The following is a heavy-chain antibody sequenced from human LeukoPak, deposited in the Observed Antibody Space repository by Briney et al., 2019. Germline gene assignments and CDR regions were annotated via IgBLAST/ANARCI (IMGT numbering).Heavy chain of an antibody. Sequence: ESLKISCKASGYSFTSYWIAWVRQMPGEGLESMGIIYPGDSETRYSPSFQGQVTFSAYKSISTAYLQWSSLKASDTAIYYCARRRTLTGTGRGGWFDPCGQGTLVTVSS. V-gene: IGHV5-51*01. CDR2: IYPGDSET. CDR3: ARRRTLTGTGRGGWFDP. D-gene: IGHD1-7*01. J-gene: IGHJ5*02. CDR1: GYSFTSYW.